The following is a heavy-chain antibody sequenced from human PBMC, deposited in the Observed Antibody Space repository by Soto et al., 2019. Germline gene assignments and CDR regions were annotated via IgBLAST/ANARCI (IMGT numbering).Heavy chain of an antibody. D-gene: IGHD3-22*01. J-gene: IGHJ3*02. V-gene: IGHV1-18*04. CDR3: ARDYYDSSGYLAQNDAFDI. CDR2: ISAYNGNT. CDR1: GYTFTSYG. Sequence: ASVKVSCKASGYTFTSYGISWVRQAPGQGLEWMGWISAYNGNTNYAQKLQGRVTMTTDTSTSTAYMELRSLRSDDTAVYYCARDYYDSSGYLAQNDAFDIWGQGTMVTVSS.